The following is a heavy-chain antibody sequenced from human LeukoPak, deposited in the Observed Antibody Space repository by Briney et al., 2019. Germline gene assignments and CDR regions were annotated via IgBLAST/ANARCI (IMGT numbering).Heavy chain of an antibody. CDR2: IYHSGST. J-gene: IGHJ4*02. D-gene: IGHD2-2*01. Sequence: SQTLSLTCAVSGGSNSSGGYSWSWIRQPPGKGLEWIGYIYHSGSTYYNPSLKSRVTISVDRSKNQFSLKLSSVTAADTAVYYCARASQLLFNYWGQGTLVTVSS. V-gene: IGHV4-30-2*01. CDR1: GGSNSSGGYS. CDR3: ARASQLLFNY.